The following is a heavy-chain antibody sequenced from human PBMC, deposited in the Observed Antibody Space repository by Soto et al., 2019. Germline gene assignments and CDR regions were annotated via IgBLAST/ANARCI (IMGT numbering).Heavy chain of an antibody. J-gene: IGHJ3*02. CDR1: GFTVSSYY. Sequence: EVQLVETGGGLIQPGGSLRLSCAASGFTVSSYYMTWVRQAPGKGLEWVSVIYSGGSGGSTYFADSVKGRFTISRDNSKNTMYLQMNSLRAEDTAVYYCARVGYCTGGSCYVNGAFDIWGQGTMVTVSS. D-gene: IGHD2-15*01. V-gene: IGHV3-53*02. CDR2: IYSGGSGGST. CDR3: ARVGYCTGGSCYVNGAFDI.